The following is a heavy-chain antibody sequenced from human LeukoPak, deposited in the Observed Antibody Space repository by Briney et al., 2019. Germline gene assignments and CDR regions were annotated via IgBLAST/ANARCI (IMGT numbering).Heavy chain of an antibody. CDR2: IYYSGST. Sequence: SETLSLTCTVSGDSISSYYWSWIRQPPGKGLEWIGYIYYSGSTNYNPSLRSRLTISVDTSKNQFSLKLSSVTAADTAVYYCARGQDIVVVPAPYYYYYMDVWGKGTTVTVSS. D-gene: IGHD2-2*01. J-gene: IGHJ6*03. CDR1: GDSISSYY. CDR3: ARGQDIVVVPAPYYYYYMDV. V-gene: IGHV4-59*12.